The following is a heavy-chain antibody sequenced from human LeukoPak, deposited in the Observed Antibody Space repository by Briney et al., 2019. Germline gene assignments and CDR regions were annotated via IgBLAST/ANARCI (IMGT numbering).Heavy chain of an antibody. D-gene: IGHD6-13*01. CDR2: IIPIFGTA. Sequence: ASVKVSCKASGGTFSSYAISWVRQAPGQGLEWMGRIIPIFGTANYAQKFQGRVTITTDESTSTAYMELGSLRSEDTAVYCCARDSGSSWYRNGGYYFDYWGQGTLVTVSS. V-gene: IGHV1-69*05. J-gene: IGHJ4*02. CDR1: GGTFSSYA. CDR3: ARDSGSSWYRNGGYYFDY.